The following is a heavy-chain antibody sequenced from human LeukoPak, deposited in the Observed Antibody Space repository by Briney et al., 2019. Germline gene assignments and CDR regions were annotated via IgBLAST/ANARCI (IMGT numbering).Heavy chain of an antibody. D-gene: IGHD4-17*01. CDR1: GGSISSGGYY. CDR3: ARDNVDYGDYGGYFDY. J-gene: IGHJ4*02. Sequence: SETLSLTCTASGGSISSGGYYWSWIRQHPGKGLEWIGYIYYSGSTYYNPSLKSRVTISVDTSKNQFSLKLSSVTAADTAVYYCARDNVDYGDYGGYFDYWGQGTLVTVSS. V-gene: IGHV4-31*03. CDR2: IYYSGST.